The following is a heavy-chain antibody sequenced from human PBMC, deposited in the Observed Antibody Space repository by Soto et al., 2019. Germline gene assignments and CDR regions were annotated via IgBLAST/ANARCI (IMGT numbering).Heavy chain of an antibody. D-gene: IGHD6-6*01. CDR1: GGSISSYY. Sequence: SETLSLTCTVSGGSISSYYWSWIRQPPGKGLEWIGYIYYSGSTNYNPSLKSRVTISVDTSKNQFSLKLSSVTAADTAVYYCARKIAARINWFDPWGQGTLVTVSS. V-gene: IGHV4-59*01. CDR2: IYYSGST. J-gene: IGHJ5*02. CDR3: ARKIAARINWFDP.